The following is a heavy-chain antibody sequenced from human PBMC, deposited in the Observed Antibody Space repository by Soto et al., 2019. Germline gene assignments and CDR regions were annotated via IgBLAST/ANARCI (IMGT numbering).Heavy chain of an antibody. J-gene: IGHJ4*02. D-gene: IGHD3-10*01. CDR2: IFHDGTA. Sequence: PSETLSLTCAFSGFTISSGNWWTWVRQTPQRGLEYIGEIFHDGTANYYPSFERRVAISVDTSKNQFSLKLTSVTAADTAIYFCARLVYDTRLNYMYFDFWGQGTLVTVSS. V-gene: IGHV4-4*02. CDR3: ARLVYDTRLNYMYFDF. CDR1: GFTISSGNW.